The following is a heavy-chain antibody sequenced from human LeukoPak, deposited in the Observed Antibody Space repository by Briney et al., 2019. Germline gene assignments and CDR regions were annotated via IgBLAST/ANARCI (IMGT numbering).Heavy chain of an antibody. CDR3: VRLYGSALDS. J-gene: IGHJ4*02. CDR2: IWYDRSKE. D-gene: IGHD2-8*01. CDR1: GYTFSSHG. Sequence: PGGSLRLSCAASGYTFSSHGIQWVRQAPGKGLEWVALIWYDRSKEYYEDSVKGRFTVSRDNSKNTAYLQMNSLRVEDTALYYCVRLYGSALDSWGRGTRVTVSS. V-gene: IGHV3-33*01.